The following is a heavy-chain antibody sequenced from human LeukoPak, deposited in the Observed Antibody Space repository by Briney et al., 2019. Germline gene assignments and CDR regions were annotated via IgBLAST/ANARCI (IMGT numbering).Heavy chain of an antibody. Sequence: PSETLSLTCTVSGGSISSGGYYWSWIRQHPGKGLEWIGYIYYSGSTYYNPSLKSRVTISVDTSKNQFSLKLSSVTAADTAVYYCARDGDSMGTGFDPWGQGTLVTVSS. CDR2: IYYSGST. D-gene: IGHD5-18*01. V-gene: IGHV4-31*03. J-gene: IGHJ5*02. CDR1: GGSISSGGYY. CDR3: ARDGDSMGTGFDP.